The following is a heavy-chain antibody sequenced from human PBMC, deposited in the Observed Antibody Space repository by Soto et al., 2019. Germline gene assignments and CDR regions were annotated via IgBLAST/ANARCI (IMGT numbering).Heavy chain of an antibody. J-gene: IGHJ4*02. V-gene: IGHV1-69*12. Sequence: QVQLVQSGAEVKKPGSSVKVSCKASGGTFSSNAISWVRQAPGQGLEWMGGIIPIFGTANYAQKFQGRVTITADESTSXTXXELSSLRSEDTAVYYCARDLLDYYGSGSYYQYFDYWGQGTLVTVSS. CDR1: GGTFSSNA. CDR2: IIPIFGTA. D-gene: IGHD3-10*01. CDR3: ARDLLDYYGSGSYYQYFDY.